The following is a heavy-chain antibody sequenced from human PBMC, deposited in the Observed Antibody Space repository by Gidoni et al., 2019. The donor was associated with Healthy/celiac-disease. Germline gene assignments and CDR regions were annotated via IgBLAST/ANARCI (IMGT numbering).Heavy chain of an antibody. V-gene: IGHV4-39*01. CDR3: ARHPLAYSSSTAPGRFDP. Sequence: QLQLQESGPGRLTPPETLSLTCTVPGGAISSSSYYWGWVRQPPGKGLEWIGSIYYSGSTNYHPSLKSRVTISLDTSKNQFSLKLSAVTAADTAVYYCARHPLAYSSSTAPGRFDPWGQGTLVTVSS. D-gene: IGHD6-13*01. J-gene: IGHJ5*02. CDR1: GGAISSSSYY. CDR2: IYYSGST.